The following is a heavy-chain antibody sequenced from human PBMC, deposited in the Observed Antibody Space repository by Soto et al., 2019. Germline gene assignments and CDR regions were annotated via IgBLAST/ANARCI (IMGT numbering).Heavy chain of an antibody. CDR2: INHSGST. CDR1: GGSFSGYY. CDR3: ARLVGATLGNWFDP. Sequence: QVQLQQWGAGLLKPSETLSLTCAVYGGSFSGYYWSWIRQPPGKGLEWIGEINHSGSTNYNPSLTSRVTISVDTSKNQFSLKLSSVTAADTAVYYCARLVGATLGNWFDPWGQGTLVTVSS. D-gene: IGHD1-26*01. V-gene: IGHV4-34*01. J-gene: IGHJ5*02.